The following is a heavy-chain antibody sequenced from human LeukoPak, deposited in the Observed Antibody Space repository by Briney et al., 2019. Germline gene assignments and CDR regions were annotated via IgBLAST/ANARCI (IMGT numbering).Heavy chain of an antibody. CDR2: ISSSSSYI. CDR1: GFTFSSYS. D-gene: IGHD2-2*01. CDR3: ARYCSSTSCSLYYYYGMDV. V-gene: IGHV3-21*01. Sequence: EGSLRLSCAASGFTFSSYSMNWVRQAPGKGLEWVSSISSSSSYIYYADSVKGRFTISRDNAKNSLYLQMNSLRAEDTAVYYCARYCSSTSCSLYYYYGMDVWGQGTTVTVSS. J-gene: IGHJ6*02.